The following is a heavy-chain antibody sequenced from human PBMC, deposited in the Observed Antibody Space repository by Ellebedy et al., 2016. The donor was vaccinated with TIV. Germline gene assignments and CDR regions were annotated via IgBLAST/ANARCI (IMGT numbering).Heavy chain of an antibody. CDR2: ISGGGGST. CDR1: AFTFSSFA. Sequence: GESLKISCAASAFTFSSFAMTWVRQAPGKGLEWVSGISGGGGSTYYADSVKGRFTISRDNSKNTLYLQMSSLRVEDTAVYYCAKGYDARGNWGQGTLVTVSS. D-gene: IGHD3-3*01. V-gene: IGHV3-23*01. CDR3: AKGYDARGN. J-gene: IGHJ4*02.